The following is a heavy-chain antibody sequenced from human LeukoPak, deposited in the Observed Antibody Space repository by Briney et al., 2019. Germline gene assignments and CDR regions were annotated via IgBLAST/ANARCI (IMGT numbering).Heavy chain of an antibody. Sequence: PSETLSLTCTVSGGSIRSYYWSWIRQPPGKGLEWIGYIYYSGSTYYNPSLKSRVTISVDTSKNQFSLKLSSVTAADTAVYYCARHRYYYRSGSYYGAPYYMDVWGKGTTVTISS. D-gene: IGHD3-10*01. CDR2: IYYSGST. J-gene: IGHJ6*03. CDR1: GGSIRSYY. V-gene: IGHV4-59*04. CDR3: ARHRYYYRSGSYYGAPYYMDV.